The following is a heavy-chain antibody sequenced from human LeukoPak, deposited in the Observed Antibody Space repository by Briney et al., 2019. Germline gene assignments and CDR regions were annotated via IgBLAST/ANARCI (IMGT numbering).Heavy chain of an antibody. Sequence: GESLKISCKGSGYSFTSYWIGWVRQMPGKGLEWMGIIYPGDSDTRYSPSFQGQVTISADKSISTAYLQWSSLKASDTAMYYCARRTRYCSSTSCYKRDYYYYMDVWGKGTTVTVSS. CDR3: ARRTRYCSSTSCYKRDYYYYMDV. D-gene: IGHD2-2*02. CDR2: IYPGDSDT. CDR1: GYSFTSYW. J-gene: IGHJ6*03. V-gene: IGHV5-51*01.